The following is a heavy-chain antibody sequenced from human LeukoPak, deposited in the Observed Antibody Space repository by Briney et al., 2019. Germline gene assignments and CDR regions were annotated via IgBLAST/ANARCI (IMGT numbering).Heavy chain of an antibody. J-gene: IGHJ5*02. CDR1: GFTFSSHD. D-gene: IGHD1-1*01. V-gene: IGHV3-13*01. Sequence: GGSLRLSCAASGFTFSSHDMHWVRHATGKGLEWVSAIGTAGDTYYPGSVKGRFTISRENAKNSLYLQMNSLRAGDTAVYYCARGQLEGWFDPWGQGTLVTVSS. CDR3: ARGQLEGWFDP. CDR2: IGTAGDT.